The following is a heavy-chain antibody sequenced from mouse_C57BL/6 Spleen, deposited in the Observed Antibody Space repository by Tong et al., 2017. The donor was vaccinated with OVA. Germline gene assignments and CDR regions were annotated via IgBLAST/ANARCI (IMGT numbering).Heavy chain of an antibody. CDR1: GYTFTDYN. J-gene: IGHJ3*01. CDR3: TRGYRGLRRAWFAY. V-gene: IGHV1-18*01. D-gene: IGHD2-4*01. CDR2: INPNNGGT. Sequence: EVQLQESGPELVKPGASVKIPCKASGYTFTDYNMDWVKQSHGKSLEWIGDINPNNGGTSYNQKFKGKATLTVDKSSSTAYMELRSLTSEDSAVYYCTRGYRGLRRAWFAYWGQGTLVTVSA.